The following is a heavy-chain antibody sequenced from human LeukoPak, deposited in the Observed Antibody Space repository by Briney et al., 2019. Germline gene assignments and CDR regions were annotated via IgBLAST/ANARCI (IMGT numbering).Heavy chain of an antibody. V-gene: IGHV4-34*01. CDR3: ARGLARPGFLSYYYGMDV. J-gene: IGHJ6*02. CDR1: GGSFSGYY. CDR2: INHSGST. D-gene: IGHD3-3*01. Sequence: SETLSLTCAVYGGSFSGYYWSWIRQPPGKGLEWIGEINHSGSTNYNPSLRSRVTISVDTSKNQFSLKLSSVTAADTAVYYCARGLARPGFLSYYYGMDVWGQGTTVTVSS.